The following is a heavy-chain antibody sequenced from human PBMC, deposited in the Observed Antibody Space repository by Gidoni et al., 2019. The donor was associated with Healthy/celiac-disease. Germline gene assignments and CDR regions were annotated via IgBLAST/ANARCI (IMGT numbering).Heavy chain of an antibody. D-gene: IGHD6-19*01. CDR3: AATGPGIAVAGTRRY. Sequence: GTELEWVSGISWNSGSIGYADSVKGRFTISRDNAKNSLYLQMTSLRAEDTALDYCAATGPGIAVAGTRRYWGQGTLVTVSA. CDR2: ISWNSGSI. J-gene: IGHJ4*02. V-gene: IGHV3-9*01.